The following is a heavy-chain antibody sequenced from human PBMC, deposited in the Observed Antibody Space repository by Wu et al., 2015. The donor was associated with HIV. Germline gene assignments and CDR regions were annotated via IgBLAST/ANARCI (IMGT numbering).Heavy chain of an antibody. J-gene: IGHJ4*02. D-gene: IGHD3-10*01. CDR3: ASEEWGRHYYGSGSYPPFDY. V-gene: IGHV1-69*13. CDR2: IIPIFGTA. Sequence: QVQLVQSGAEVKKPGSSVKVSCKASGGTFSSYAISWVRQAPGQGLEWMGRIIPIFGTANYAQKFQGRVTITADESTSTAYMELSSLRSEDTAVYYCASEEWGRHYYGSGSYPPFDYWGQGTLVTVSS. CDR1: GGTFSSYA.